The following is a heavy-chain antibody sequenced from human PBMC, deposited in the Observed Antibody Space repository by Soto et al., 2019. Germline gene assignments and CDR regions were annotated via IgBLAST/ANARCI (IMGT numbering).Heavy chain of an antibody. J-gene: IGHJ3*02. D-gene: IGHD2-15*01. CDR3: ARDIGDKTCRWTDAFDI. V-gene: IGHV3-33*01. CDR1: GFTFSSYG. Sequence: PGRSLTLSSPASGFTFSSYGVHWVRQAPGKGREGVAVIWYDGTNKYYVDSVKGRFTIYKDNSKNTLYPQMNSLGAEDTAIYDCARDIGDKTCRWTDAFDIWGQGTMVTVSS. CDR2: IWYDGTNK.